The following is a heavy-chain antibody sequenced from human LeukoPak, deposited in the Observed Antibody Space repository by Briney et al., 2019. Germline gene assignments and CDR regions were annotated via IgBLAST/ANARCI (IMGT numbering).Heavy chain of an antibody. Sequence: SQTLSLTCTVSGGSVSSVDYYWSWIRQTPGKGLEWIGYILYSGSTYYNPSLKSRLTISVDTSKNQFSLKLSSVTAADTAGYYCASGPVHNWFDPWGQGTLVTVSS. CDR3: ASGPVHNWFDP. V-gene: IGHV4-30-4*01. CDR2: ILYSGST. J-gene: IGHJ5*02. CDR1: GGSVSSVDYY.